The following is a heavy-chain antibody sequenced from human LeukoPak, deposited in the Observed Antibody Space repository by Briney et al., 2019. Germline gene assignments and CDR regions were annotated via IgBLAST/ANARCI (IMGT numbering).Heavy chain of an antibody. J-gene: IGHJ4*02. D-gene: IGHD3-10*01. CDR3: AREWGGFGEFAGRLYYFDY. V-gene: IGHV3-21*01. CDR2: ISSSSSYI. CDR1: GFTFSSYS. Sequence: SGGSLRLSCAASGFTFSSYSMNWVRQAPGKGLEWVSFISSSSSYIFYADSVKGRFTISRDNAKNSLYLQMNSLRAEDTAVYYCAREWGGFGEFAGRLYYFDYWGQGTLVTVSS.